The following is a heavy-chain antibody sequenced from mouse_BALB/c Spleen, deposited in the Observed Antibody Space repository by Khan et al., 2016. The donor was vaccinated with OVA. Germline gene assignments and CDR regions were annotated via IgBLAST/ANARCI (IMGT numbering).Heavy chain of an antibody. D-gene: IGHD2-5*01. Sequence: VELVESGPGLVAPSQSLYITCTASGFSLTGYGVNWVRQPPGKGLEWLGMIWGDGSTDYNSALKSRLSISKDNSKSQVFLKMNSLQTDDTARYYCASAYYSNFTESMDYWGQGTSVTVSA. CDR3: ASAYYSNFTESMDY. J-gene: IGHJ4*01. CDR2: IWGDGST. CDR1: GFSLTGYG. V-gene: IGHV2-6-7*01.